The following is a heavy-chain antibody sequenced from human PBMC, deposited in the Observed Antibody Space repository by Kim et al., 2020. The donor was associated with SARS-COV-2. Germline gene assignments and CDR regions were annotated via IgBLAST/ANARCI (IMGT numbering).Heavy chain of an antibody. D-gene: IGHD5-12*01. V-gene: IGHV4-59*01. CDR3: ARELIGYEYFFDY. Sequence: YNPSLRCRVTITVDTAKSQFSLKLRSVTAADTAVYYCARELIGYEYFFDYWVQGTLVTVSS. J-gene: IGHJ4*02.